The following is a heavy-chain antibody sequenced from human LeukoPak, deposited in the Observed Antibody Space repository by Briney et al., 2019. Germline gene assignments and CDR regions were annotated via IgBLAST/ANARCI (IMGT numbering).Heavy chain of an antibody. Sequence: GGYLRLSCVASEFIVSNYEMNWVRQTPGKGLEWISFIASDGSIEYADSVRGRFTLSRDNAKSSLYLQMNSLRAEDTAVYYCVRASHIVVVTAIPQGYYYYMDVWGKGTTVTVSS. CDR1: EFIVSNYE. V-gene: IGHV3-48*03. CDR2: IASDGSI. D-gene: IGHD2-21*02. J-gene: IGHJ6*03. CDR3: VRASHIVVVTAIPQGYYYYMDV.